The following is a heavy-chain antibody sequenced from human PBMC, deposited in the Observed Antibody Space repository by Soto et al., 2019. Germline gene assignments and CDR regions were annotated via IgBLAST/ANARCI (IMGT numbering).Heavy chain of an antibody. CDR1: GFAFSSYW. V-gene: IGHV3-74*01. CDR2: INSDGSTT. Sequence: EVHLVESGGGSVQPGGSLRLSCAGSGFAFSSYWIHWVRQVPGKGLVWVSRINSDGSTTSYADSVRGRFTISRDNAKDTRYLQMNRLRAEDTALYYCARVGQGRYNFDYWGQGTLLTVSS. J-gene: IGHJ4*02. D-gene: IGHD3-16*02. CDR3: ARVGQGRYNFDY.